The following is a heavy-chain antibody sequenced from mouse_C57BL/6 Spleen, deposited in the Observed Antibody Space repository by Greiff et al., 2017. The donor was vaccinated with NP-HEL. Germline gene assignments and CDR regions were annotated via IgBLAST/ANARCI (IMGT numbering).Heavy chain of an antibody. V-gene: IGHV3-6*01. CDR2: ISYDGSN. Sequence: EVQLQQSGPGLVKPSQSLSLTCSVTGYSITSGYYWNWIRQFPGNQLEWMGYISYDGSNNYNPSLKNRISITRDTSKNQFFLKLNSVTTEDTATYYCASFYGSSLYYAMDYWGQGTSVTVSS. D-gene: IGHD1-1*01. CDR1: GYSITSGYY. J-gene: IGHJ4*01. CDR3: ASFYGSSLYYAMDY.